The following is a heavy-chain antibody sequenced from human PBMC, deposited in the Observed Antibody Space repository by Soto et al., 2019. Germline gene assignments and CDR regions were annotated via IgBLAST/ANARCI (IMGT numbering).Heavy chain of an antibody. CDR1: GGTFSSYA. D-gene: IGHD3-10*01. Sequence: QVQLVQSGAEVKKPESSVKVSCKASGGTFSSYAISWVRQAPGQGLEWMGGIIPIFGTANYAQKFQGRVTITADESTSTAYMELSSLRSEDTAVYYCARVLITMVRGVMTYNWFDPWGQGTLVTVSS. V-gene: IGHV1-69*01. J-gene: IGHJ5*02. CDR2: IIPIFGTA. CDR3: ARVLITMVRGVMTYNWFDP.